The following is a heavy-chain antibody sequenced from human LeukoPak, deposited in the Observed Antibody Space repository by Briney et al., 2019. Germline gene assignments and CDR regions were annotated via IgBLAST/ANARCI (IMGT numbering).Heavy chain of an antibody. CDR1: GYSISSGYY. J-gene: IGHJ5*01. D-gene: IGHD2-15*01. CDR3: ARQLLAATRDDS. V-gene: IGHV4-38-2*01. Sequence: SETLSLTCAVSGYSISSGYYWGWIRQPPGKGLEWIGSIYHSGSTYYNPSLKSRVTISVDTSKNQFSLKLSSVTAADTAVYYCARQLLAATRDDSWGQGTLVTVSS. CDR2: IYHSGST.